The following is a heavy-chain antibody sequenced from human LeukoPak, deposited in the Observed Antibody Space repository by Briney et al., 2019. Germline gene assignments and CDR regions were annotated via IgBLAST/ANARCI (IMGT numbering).Heavy chain of an antibody. CDR2: IRYDGSNR. Sequence: SCKASGYTFTNYYMHWVRQAPGKGREWVAFIRYDGSNRKYAESVKGRFTISRDNSKNTLYLQMNSLTVEDTALYYCAKPRTFYDILTVSFQQWGQGTWVSVSS. D-gene: IGHD3-9*01. CDR1: GYTFTNYY. V-gene: IGHV3-30*02. CDR3: AKPRTFYDILTVSFQQ. J-gene: IGHJ1*01.